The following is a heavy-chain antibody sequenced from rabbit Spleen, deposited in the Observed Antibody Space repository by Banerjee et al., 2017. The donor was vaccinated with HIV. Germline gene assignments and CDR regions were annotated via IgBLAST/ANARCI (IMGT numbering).Heavy chain of an antibody. D-gene: IGHD1-1*01. CDR1: GFSFNDRDV. J-gene: IGHJ4*01. CDR2: INASTGKP. CDR3: ARDLVGVIGWNFDL. V-gene: IGHV1S45*01. Sequence: QEQLVESGGGLVQPEGSLTLTCKASGFSFNDRDVMCWVRQAPGEGLEWIACINASTGKPVYATWASGRFTISRTSSTTVTLRMTSLTAADRATYFCARDLVGVIGWNFDLWGPGTLVTVS.